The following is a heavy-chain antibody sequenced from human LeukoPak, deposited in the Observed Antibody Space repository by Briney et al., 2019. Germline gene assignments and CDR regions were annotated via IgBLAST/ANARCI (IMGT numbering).Heavy chain of an antibody. CDR2: ISTRGGNI. Sequence: GGSLRLSCAAPGFIFSSYAIGSVRQAPGKGLEWVSGISTRGGNIYYAQSVKGRFTTSRDNSKNMSYLQMNSLRAEDTAVYYCAKRYDSSGYYYFDYWGQGPLVTVSS. CDR1: GFIFSSYA. V-gene: IGHV3-23*01. D-gene: IGHD3-22*01. CDR3: AKRYDSSGYYYFDY. J-gene: IGHJ4*02.